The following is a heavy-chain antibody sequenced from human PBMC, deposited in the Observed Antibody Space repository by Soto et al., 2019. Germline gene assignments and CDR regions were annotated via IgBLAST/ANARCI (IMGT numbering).Heavy chain of an antibody. CDR3: ARAYMYYYDSSGLATAFDI. D-gene: IGHD3-22*01. J-gene: IGHJ3*02. V-gene: IGHV4-30-4*01. CDR1: GGSISSGDYY. Sequence: QVQLQESGPGLVKPSQTLSLTCTVSGGSISSGDYYWSWIRQPPGKGLEWIGYIYYSGSTYYNPSLKSRVIISVDTSKNQFSLKLSSVTAADTAVYYCARAYMYYYDSSGLATAFDIWGQGTMVTVSS. CDR2: IYYSGST.